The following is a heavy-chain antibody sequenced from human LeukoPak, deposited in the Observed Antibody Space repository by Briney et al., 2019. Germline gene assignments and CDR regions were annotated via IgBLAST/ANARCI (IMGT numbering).Heavy chain of an antibody. CDR3: TRHLDSEYYDFWSGNVGDNWFDP. Sequence: GGSLRLSCAASGCTFSGSTIDWVRQASGKGLEWVGRIRSKANSYATGYTASVKGRFTISRDDSKNTAYLQMNSLKTEDTAVYYCTRHLDSEYYDFWSGNVGDNWFDPWGQGTLVTVSS. CDR2: IRSKANSYAT. J-gene: IGHJ5*02. D-gene: IGHD3-3*01. CDR1: GCTFSGST. V-gene: IGHV3-73*01.